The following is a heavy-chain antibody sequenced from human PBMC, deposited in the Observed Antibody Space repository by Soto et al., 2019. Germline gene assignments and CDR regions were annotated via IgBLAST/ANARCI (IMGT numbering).Heavy chain of an antibody. CDR2: ISGGGSNT. CDR3: AKGREIVVVPAADY. V-gene: IGHV3-23*01. J-gene: IGHJ4*02. CDR1: GFTFNTYA. Sequence: EVQLLESGGGLVQPGGSLRLSCAASGFTFNTYAMSWVRQAPGKGLEWVSAISGGGSNTYYADSVKGRFTVSRDNSKNTLYLQMNSLRVEDTAVYYCAKGREIVVVPAADYWGQGTLVAVSS. D-gene: IGHD2-2*01.